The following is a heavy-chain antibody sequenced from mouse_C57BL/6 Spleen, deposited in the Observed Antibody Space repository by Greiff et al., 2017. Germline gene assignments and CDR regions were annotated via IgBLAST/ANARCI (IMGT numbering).Heavy chain of an antibody. D-gene: IGHD2-4*01. CDR1: GFTFSSYG. V-gene: IGHV5-6*02. CDR3: ARNYYDYDLGAMDY. J-gene: IGHJ4*01. Sequence: EVKVEESGGDLVKPGGSLKLSCAASGFTFSSYGMSWVRQTPDKRLEWVATISSGGSYTYYPDSVKGRFNISRDNAKNTRYLQMRSLKSEDTAMYYGARNYYDYDLGAMDYWGQGTSVTVSS. CDR2: ISSGGSYT.